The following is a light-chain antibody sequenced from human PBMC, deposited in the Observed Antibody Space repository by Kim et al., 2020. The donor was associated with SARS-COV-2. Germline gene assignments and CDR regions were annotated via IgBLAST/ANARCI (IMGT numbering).Light chain of an antibody. V-gene: IGKV1-5*03. CDR1: QSISSG. CDR3: QQYNSPYT. J-gene: IGKJ2*01. CDR2: KAS. Sequence: LSASVGDRVTITCRASQSISSGLAWYQQKPGKAPKLLIYKASNLESGVPSRFSGSGSGTEFTLTISSLQPDDFATYYCQQYNSPYTFGQGTKLEI.